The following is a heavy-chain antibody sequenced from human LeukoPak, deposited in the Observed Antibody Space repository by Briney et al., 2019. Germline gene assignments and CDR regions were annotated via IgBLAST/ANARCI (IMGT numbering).Heavy chain of an antibody. CDR3: AHYDSSGYILSGYFDL. CDR2: IYYSGST. D-gene: IGHD3-22*01. V-gene: IGHV4-30-4*01. CDR1: GGSISSGDYY. Sequence: PSETLSLTCIVSGGSISSGDYYWSWIRQPPGKGLEWIGYIYYSGSTYYNPSLKSRVAISVDTSKNQFSLKLSSVTAADTAVYYCAHYDSSGYILSGYFDLWGRGTLVTVSS. J-gene: IGHJ2*01.